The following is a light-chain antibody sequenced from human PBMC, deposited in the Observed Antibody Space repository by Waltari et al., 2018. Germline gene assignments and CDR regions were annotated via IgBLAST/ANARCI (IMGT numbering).Light chain of an antibody. CDR2: RDN. CDR1: SSNIGSNS. CDR3: AAWDDSLSGWV. J-gene: IGLJ3*02. Sequence: QSVLTQPPSASGTPGQRVTISCSGSSSNIGSNSVYWYQQLPGTAPKLLIYRDNQRPSGVPARFSGCKSGTSASLAISGLRSEDEADYYCAAWDDSLSGWVFGGGTRLTVL. V-gene: IGLV1-47*01.